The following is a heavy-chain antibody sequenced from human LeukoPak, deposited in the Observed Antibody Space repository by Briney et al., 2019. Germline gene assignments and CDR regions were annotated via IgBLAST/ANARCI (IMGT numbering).Heavy chain of an antibody. D-gene: IGHD6-19*01. CDR3: ARDWYSSGWYRFDY. Sequence: SQTLSLTCAISGDSVSSNSVAWNWTRQSPSRGLEWLGRTYYRSKWFNDYAVSVKSRITINPDTSKNQFSLQLNSVTPEDTAVYYCARDWYSSGWYRFDYWGQGTLVTVSS. J-gene: IGHJ4*02. CDR2: TYYRSKWFN. CDR1: GDSVSSNSVA. V-gene: IGHV6-1*01.